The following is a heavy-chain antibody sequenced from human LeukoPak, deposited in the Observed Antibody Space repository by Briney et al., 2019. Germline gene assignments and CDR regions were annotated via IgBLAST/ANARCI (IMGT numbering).Heavy chain of an antibody. CDR1: GYTFTGYY. J-gene: IGHJ4*02. V-gene: IGHV1-2*02. CDR3: ARGEVGGSYGIAFDY. Sequence: ASVKVSCKASGYTFTGYYMHWVRQAPGQGLEWMGWINPNSGGTKYAQKFQGRVTMTRDTSISTAYMELSRLTSDDTAVYYCARGEVGGSYGIAFDYWGQGTLVTVSS. D-gene: IGHD1-26*01. CDR2: INPNSGGT.